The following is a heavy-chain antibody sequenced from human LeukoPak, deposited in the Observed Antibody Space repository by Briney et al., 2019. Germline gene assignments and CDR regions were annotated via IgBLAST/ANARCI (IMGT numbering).Heavy chain of an antibody. V-gene: IGHV3-15*01. D-gene: IGHD3-10*01. Sequence: RPGGSLRLSFAASGFTFTNAWMTLVRQAPGKGLEWVGRIKSKGDGETTDYAAPVKGRFTMSRDDSKATLYLQMNSLKAEDTAVYYCATDLGLTMIRGVIVHWGQGALVTVSS. CDR1: GFTFTNAW. J-gene: IGHJ4*02. CDR2: IKSKGDGETT. CDR3: ATDLGLTMIRGVIVH.